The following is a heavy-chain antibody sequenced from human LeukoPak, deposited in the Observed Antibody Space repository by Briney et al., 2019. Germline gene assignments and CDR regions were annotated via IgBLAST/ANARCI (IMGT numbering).Heavy chain of an antibody. D-gene: IGHD3-22*01. CDR1: GFTFSNYW. J-gene: IGHJ4*02. CDR3: ARGPIWYYYDSSPFDY. CDR2: IKEDESEK. V-gene: IGHV3-7*01. Sequence: GSLRPSCAASGFTFSNYWMSWVRQAPGNGPEWVANIKEDESEKNYVNSVKDRFTISRDNAKNSLYLQMNSLRAEDTAVYYCARGPIWYYYDSSPFDYWGQGTLVTVSS.